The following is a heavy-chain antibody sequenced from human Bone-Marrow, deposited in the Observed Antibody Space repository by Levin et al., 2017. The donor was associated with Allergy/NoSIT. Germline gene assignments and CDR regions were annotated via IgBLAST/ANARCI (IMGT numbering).Heavy chain of an antibody. J-gene: IGHJ3*02. Sequence: PSETLSLTCNVSGASISSGIYYWNWIRQHPGKGLEWIGYIYSRGSTYYNPSLKTRFAISMDTSKNQVSLKINSVTAADTAVYYCARDRSKSDGTGFSPLGSLDIWGQGTLVTVSS. CDR1: GASISSGIYY. CDR3: ARDRSKSDGTGFSPLGSLDI. CDR2: IYSRGST. V-gene: IGHV4-31*03. D-gene: IGHD3/OR15-3a*01.